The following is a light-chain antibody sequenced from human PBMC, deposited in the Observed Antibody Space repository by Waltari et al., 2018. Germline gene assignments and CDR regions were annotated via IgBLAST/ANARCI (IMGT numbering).Light chain of an antibody. CDR2: STN. Sequence: QTVLTQEPSLTVSPGGTVTLTCASTTGEVSSNYYPNWLQQKPGQEPRSLIYSTNKKHYWTPARFSGSLLGGKAALTLSRAEPEDEADYYCLLYYGDARWVFGGGTKLTVL. CDR1: TGEVSSNYY. CDR3: LLYYGDARWV. V-gene: IGLV7-43*01. J-gene: IGLJ3*02.